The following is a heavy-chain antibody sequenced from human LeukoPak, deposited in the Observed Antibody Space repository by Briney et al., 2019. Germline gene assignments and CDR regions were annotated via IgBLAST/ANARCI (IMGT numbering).Heavy chain of an antibody. J-gene: IGHJ5*02. Sequence: GGSLRLSCAASGFTFSSYAMSWVRQAPGKGLEWVSAISGSGGSTYYADSVKGRFTISRDNSKDTLYLQMNSLRAEDTAVYYCAKVPSGSYYGWFDPWGQGTLVTVSS. V-gene: IGHV3-23*01. CDR3: AKVPSGSYYGWFDP. D-gene: IGHD1-26*01. CDR1: GFTFSSYA. CDR2: ISGSGGST.